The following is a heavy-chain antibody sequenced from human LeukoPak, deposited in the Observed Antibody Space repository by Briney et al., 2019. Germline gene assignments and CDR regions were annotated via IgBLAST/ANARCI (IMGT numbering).Heavy chain of an antibody. CDR3: AHFCSSTSCSISSFDF. CDR2: IYWNDAK. D-gene: IGHD2-2*01. J-gene: IGHJ4*02. V-gene: IGHV2-5*01. CDR1: GFSLDASGVA. Sequence: SGPTLVNPTQTLTLTCTFSGFSLDASGVAVGWIRQPPGKALEWLALIYWNDAKRFSPSLQSRLTITEDTSKNQVVLTMASVDPVDTGTYYCAHFCSSTSCSISSFDFWGQGSLVTVSS.